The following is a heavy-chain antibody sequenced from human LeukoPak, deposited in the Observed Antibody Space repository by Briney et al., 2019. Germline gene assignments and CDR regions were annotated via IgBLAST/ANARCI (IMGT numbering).Heavy chain of an antibody. CDR2: IYTSGST. CDR1: GDSISSYY. Sequence: PSETLSLTCTVSGDSISSYYWSWIRQPAGKGLEWIGRIYTSGSTNYNPSLKNRVTMSVDTSKNQFPLKLSSVTAADTAVYYCARVMSYCSSTSCYAMGQVAFDIWGQGTMVTVSS. CDR3: ARVMSYCSSTSCYAMGQVAFDI. D-gene: IGHD2-2*01. V-gene: IGHV4-4*07. J-gene: IGHJ3*02.